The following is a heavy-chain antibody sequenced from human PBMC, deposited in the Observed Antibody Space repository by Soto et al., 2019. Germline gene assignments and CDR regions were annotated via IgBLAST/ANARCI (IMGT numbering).Heavy chain of an antibody. Sequence: VASVKVSCKASGYTFTGYYMYWVRQAPGQGLEWMGWINPNSGGTKYAEKFQGRVTMTRDTSISTASMELSRLRSDDTAVYYCARAQDTAMQYYYYYYGMDVWGQGTTVTVSS. CDR1: GYTFTGYY. V-gene: IGHV1-2*02. CDR2: INPNSGGT. CDR3: ARAQDTAMQYYYYYYGMDV. D-gene: IGHD5-18*01. J-gene: IGHJ6*02.